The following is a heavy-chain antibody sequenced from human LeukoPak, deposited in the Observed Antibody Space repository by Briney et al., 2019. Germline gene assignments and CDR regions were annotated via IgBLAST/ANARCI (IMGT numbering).Heavy chain of an antibody. D-gene: IGHD3-10*01. V-gene: IGHV4-59*01. J-gene: IGHJ3*02. CDR1: GGSISSYY. Sequence: SETLSLTCTVSGGSISSYYWSWIRQPPGKGLEWIGYIYYSGSTNYNPSLKSRVTISVDTSKNQFSLKLSSVTAADTAVYYCARAYYYGPGSYAFDIWGQGTMVTVSS. CDR2: IYYSGST. CDR3: ARAYYYGPGSYAFDI.